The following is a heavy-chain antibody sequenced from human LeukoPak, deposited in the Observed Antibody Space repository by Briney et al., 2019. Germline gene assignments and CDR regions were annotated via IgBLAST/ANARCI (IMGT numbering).Heavy chain of an antibody. J-gene: IGHJ4*02. Sequence: GGSLRLSCAASGFTFSSYAMSWVRQAPGKGLEWVSVISSSGSNKYYADSVKGRFTISRDNSKNTLSLQMDRLRVEDTAVYYCAEDIGQTSLGGQGTLVTVSS. V-gene: IGHV3-23*01. CDR3: AEDIGQTSL. CDR2: ISSSGSNK. CDR1: GFTFSSYA. D-gene: IGHD3/OR15-3a*01.